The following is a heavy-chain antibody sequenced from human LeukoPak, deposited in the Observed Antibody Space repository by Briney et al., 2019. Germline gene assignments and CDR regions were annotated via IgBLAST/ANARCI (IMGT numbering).Heavy chain of an antibody. Sequence: PGGSLRLSCAASGFTFSSYAMHWVRQAPGKGLEWVAVISYDGSNKYYADSVKGRFTISRDNSKNTLYLQMNSLRAEDTAVYYCARAGAYSGGWYMGDAFDIWGQGTMVTVSS. J-gene: IGHJ3*02. V-gene: IGHV3-30-3*01. CDR2: ISYDGSNK. D-gene: IGHD6-19*01. CDR1: GFTFSSYA. CDR3: ARAGAYSGGWYMGDAFDI.